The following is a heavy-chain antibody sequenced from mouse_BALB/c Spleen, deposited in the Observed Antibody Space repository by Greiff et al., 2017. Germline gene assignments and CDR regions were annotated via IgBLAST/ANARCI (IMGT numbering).Heavy chain of an antibody. CDR3: ARDGGNYRNLDY. D-gene: IGHD2-1*01. CDR2: ISTYYGDA. J-gene: IGHJ2*01. Sequence: QVQLKQSGAELVRPGVSVKISCKGSGYTFTDYAMHWVKQSHAKSLEWIGVISTYYGDASYNQKFKGKATMTVDKSSSTAYMELARLTSEDSAIYYCARDGGNYRNLDYWGQGTTLTVSS. CDR1: GYTFTDYA. V-gene: IGHV1S137*01.